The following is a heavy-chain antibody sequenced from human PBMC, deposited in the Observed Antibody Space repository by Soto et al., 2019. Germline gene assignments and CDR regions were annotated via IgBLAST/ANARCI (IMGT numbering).Heavy chain of an antibody. Sequence: QVQLQESGPGLVKPSETLSLTCTVSGGSISSYYWSWIRQPPGKGLEWIGYIYYSGSTNYNPSLKSRVTISVDTSKNQFSLKLSSVTAADTAVYYCARVSVLDIEGYFDLWGRGTLVTVSS. D-gene: IGHD3-3*02. V-gene: IGHV4-59*01. J-gene: IGHJ2*01. CDR1: GGSISSYY. CDR2: IYYSGST. CDR3: ARVSVLDIEGYFDL.